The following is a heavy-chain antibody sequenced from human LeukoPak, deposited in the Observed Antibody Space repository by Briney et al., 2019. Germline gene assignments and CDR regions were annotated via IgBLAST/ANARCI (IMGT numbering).Heavy chain of an antibody. CDR2: IKQDGSEK. J-gene: IGHJ4*02. V-gene: IGHV3-7*04. CDR1: GFTFSGYW. CDR3: ARGLLAAAGIDY. Sequence: GGSLRLSSAASGFTFSGYWMTWVRQAPGKGLEWVANIKQDGSEKNYVDSVKGRFTISRDNAKNSLYLQMNSLRAEDTAVYYCARGLLAAAGIDYWGQGALVTVSS. D-gene: IGHD6-13*01.